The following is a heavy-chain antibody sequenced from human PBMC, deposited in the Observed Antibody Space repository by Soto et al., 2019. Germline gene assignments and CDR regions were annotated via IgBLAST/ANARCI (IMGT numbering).Heavy chain of an antibody. CDR2: ISSSSSSYI. Sequence: AGSLRLSCAASGFTFSSYSMNWVRQAPGKGLEWVSSISSSSSSYIYYADSVKGRFTISRDNAKNSLYLQMNSLRAEDTAVYYCASKVDKAMVTVFDYWGQGTLVTVSS. D-gene: IGHD5-18*01. J-gene: IGHJ4*02. CDR3: ASKVDKAMVTVFDY. V-gene: IGHV3-21*01. CDR1: GFTFSSYS.